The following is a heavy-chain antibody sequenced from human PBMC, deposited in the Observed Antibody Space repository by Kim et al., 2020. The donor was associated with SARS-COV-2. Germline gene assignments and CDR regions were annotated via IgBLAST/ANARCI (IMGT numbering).Heavy chain of an antibody. CDR2: INHSGST. CDR1: GGSFSGYY. D-gene: IGHD4-4*01. Sequence: SETLSLTCAVYGGSFSGYYWSWIRQPPGKGLEWIGEINHSGSTNYNPSLKSRVTISVDTSKNQFSLKLSSVTAADTAVYYCARGAPRPSIQYRSWWFDPWGQGALVTVSS. V-gene: IGHV4-34*01. J-gene: IGHJ5*02. CDR3: ARGAPRPSIQYRSWWFDP.